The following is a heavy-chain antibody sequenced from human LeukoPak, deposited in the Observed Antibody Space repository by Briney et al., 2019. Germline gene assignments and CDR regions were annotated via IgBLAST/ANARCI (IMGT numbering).Heavy chain of an antibody. Sequence: GGSLRLSCAASGFTFSSYAMHWVRQAPGKWLEWVAVISYDGSNKYYADSVKGRFTISRDNSKNTLYLQMNSLRAEDTAVYYCARDRAAVAGTLDYWGQGTLVTVSS. V-gene: IGHV3-30*04. CDR1: GFTFSSYA. J-gene: IGHJ4*02. D-gene: IGHD6-19*01. CDR2: ISYDGSNK. CDR3: ARDRAAVAGTLDY.